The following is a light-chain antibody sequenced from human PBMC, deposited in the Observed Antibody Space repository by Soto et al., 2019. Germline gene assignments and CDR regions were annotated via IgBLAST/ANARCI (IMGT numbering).Light chain of an antibody. CDR1: SGDVGGYNY. CDR3: CSYGGTYTI. V-gene: IGLV2-11*01. CDR2: DVS. Sequence: QSALTQPRSVSGSPGQSVTISCTGTSGDVGGYNYVSWYQQHPGKVPKLMIYDVSQRPSGVPDRFSGSKSGNTASLTISGLQADDEADYYCCSYGGTYTIFGAGTKLPS. J-gene: IGLJ1*01.